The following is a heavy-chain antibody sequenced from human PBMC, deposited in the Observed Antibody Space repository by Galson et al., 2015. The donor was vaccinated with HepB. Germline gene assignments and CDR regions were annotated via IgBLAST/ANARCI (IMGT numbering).Heavy chain of an antibody. D-gene: IGHD2-2*02. J-gene: IGHJ5*02. CDR3: ARVGASSTSCYTCWFDP. CDR2: ISAYNGNT. V-gene: IGHV1-18*01. Sequence: SVKVSCKASGYTFTSYGISWVRQAPGQGLEWMGWISAYNGNTNYAQKLQGRVTMTTDTSTSTAYMELRSLRSDDTAVYYCARVGASSTSCYTCWFDPWGQGTLVTVSS. CDR1: GYTFTSYG.